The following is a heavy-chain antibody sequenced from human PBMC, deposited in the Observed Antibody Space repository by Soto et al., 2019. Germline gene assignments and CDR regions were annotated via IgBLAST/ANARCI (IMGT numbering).Heavy chain of an antibody. Sequence: QAGGSLTLSCAASGFTFSSYAMSWVRQAPGKGLEWVSAISGSGGSTYYADSVKGRFTISRDNSKNTLYLQMNSLRVEDTAVYYCAIPSDGYKYHFDYWGQGTLVTVSS. V-gene: IGHV3-23*01. CDR3: AIPSDGYKYHFDY. D-gene: IGHD5-12*01. J-gene: IGHJ4*02. CDR1: GFTFSSYA. CDR2: ISGSGGST.